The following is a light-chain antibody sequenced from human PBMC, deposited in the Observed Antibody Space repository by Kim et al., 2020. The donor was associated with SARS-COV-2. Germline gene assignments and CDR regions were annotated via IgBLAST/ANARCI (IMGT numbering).Light chain of an antibody. CDR2: WAS. CDR3: QHRGT. CDR1: QSVLHSSNNKNY. Sequence: LGERATINCKSSQSVLHSSNNKNYLAWYQHKPGQPPKVLIYWASTRESGVPDRFSVSGSGTDFTLAISGLQAEDVAVYYCQHRGTFGQGTKVDIK. J-gene: IGKJ1*01. V-gene: IGKV4-1*01.